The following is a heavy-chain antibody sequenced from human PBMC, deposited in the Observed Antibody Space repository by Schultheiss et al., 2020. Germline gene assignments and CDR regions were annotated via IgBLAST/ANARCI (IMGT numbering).Heavy chain of an antibody. J-gene: IGHJ6*02. CDR2: ISGSGGST. CDR1: GFTFSAAA. CDR3: AKVHYGSGSYDYYYYGMDV. D-gene: IGHD3-10*01. V-gene: IGHV3-23*01. Sequence: GGSLRLSCAASGFTFSAAAIHWVRQTSGKGLEWVSAISGSGGSTYYADSVKGRFTISRDNSKNTLYLQMNSLRAEDTAVYYCAKVHYGSGSYDYYYYGMDVWGQGTTVTVS.